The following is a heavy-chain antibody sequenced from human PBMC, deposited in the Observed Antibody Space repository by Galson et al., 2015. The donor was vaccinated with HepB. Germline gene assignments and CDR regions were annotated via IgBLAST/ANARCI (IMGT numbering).Heavy chain of an antibody. J-gene: IGHJ4*02. CDR1: GFTFGSYG. CDR3: ARDQDWAFDY. CDR2: ISRSSDII. V-gene: IGHV3-48*02. Sequence: SLRLSCAASGFTFGSYGMNWVRQAPGKGLEWVSYISRSSDIIDYADSVKGRFTISRDNDKNSLNLQMNSLRDEDTAVYYCARDQDWAFDYWGQGTLVTVSS. D-gene: IGHD3-9*01.